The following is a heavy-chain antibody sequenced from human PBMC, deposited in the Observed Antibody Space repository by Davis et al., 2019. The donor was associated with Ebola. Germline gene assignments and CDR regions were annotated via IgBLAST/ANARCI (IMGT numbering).Heavy chain of an antibody. V-gene: IGHV3-7*01. CDR2: IKQDGSEK. J-gene: IGHJ4*02. CDR3: ARDLLTSCYDY. D-gene: IGHD2-2*01. CDR1: GFTFSSFW. Sequence: GESLKISCAASGFTFSSFWMSWVRQAPGKGLERVANIKQDGSEKYYVDSVKGRFTISRDNAKNSLYLQMNSLRAEDTAVYYCARDLLTSCYDYWGQGTLVTVSS.